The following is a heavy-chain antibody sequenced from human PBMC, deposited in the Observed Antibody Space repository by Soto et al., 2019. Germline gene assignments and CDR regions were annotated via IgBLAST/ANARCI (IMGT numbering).Heavy chain of an antibody. D-gene: IGHD2-8*01. CDR1: GFTFSGSA. Sequence: QVQLVQSGPEVRKPGDSVTVSCKTSGFTFSGSAVQWVRQIRGQGLEWIGWIVVGSGKAKYAPKFQQRVTISRDKSTNTAYLEVHSLRHGDTAIYYCTVDTYGPDYWGQGTLVTVAS. CDR2: IVVGSGKA. CDR3: TVDTYGPDY. J-gene: IGHJ4*02. V-gene: IGHV1-58*01.